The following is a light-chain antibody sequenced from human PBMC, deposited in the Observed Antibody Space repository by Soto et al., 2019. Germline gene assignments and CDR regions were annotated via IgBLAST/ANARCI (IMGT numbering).Light chain of an antibody. CDR1: QSVSSN. CDR3: QQYNNWPLT. V-gene: IGKV3-15*01. CDR2: GAS. Sequence: IVLTQSPGTLSLSAGERATLSCRASQSVSSNLAWYQQKPGQAPRLLIYGASTRATGIPARFSGSGSGTEFTLTISSLKPEDVAVYDGQQYNNWPLTFGGGTKVDIK. J-gene: IGKJ4*01.